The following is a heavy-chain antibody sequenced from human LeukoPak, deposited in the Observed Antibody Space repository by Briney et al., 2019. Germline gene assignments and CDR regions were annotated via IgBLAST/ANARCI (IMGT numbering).Heavy chain of an antibody. D-gene: IGHD3-10*01. J-gene: IGHJ5*02. Sequence: SETLSLTCTVWGGSISSYYWSWMRQSPGKGLECIGYIHYTGSTNYNPSLKSRVTISVETSKNQFSLKLKSVTAADTAAYSARGGYYGSGNDFRFDPWGQGTLVTVSS. V-gene: IGHV4-59*01. CDR1: GGSISSYY. CDR2: IHYTGST. CDR3: RGGYYGSGNDFRFDP.